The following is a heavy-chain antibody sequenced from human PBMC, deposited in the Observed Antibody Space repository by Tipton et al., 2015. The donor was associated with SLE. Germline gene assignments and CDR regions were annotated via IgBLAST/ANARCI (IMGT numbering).Heavy chain of an antibody. J-gene: IGHJ3*02. Sequence: TLSLTCAVYGGSFSGYYCSWIRQPPGKGLEWIGEINHSGSTNYNPSLKSRVTISVDTSKNQFSLKLSSVTAADTAVYYCARSPSGWAFDIWGQGTMVTVSS. CDR2: INHSGST. CDR1: GGSFSGYY. D-gene: IGHD6-19*01. CDR3: ARSPSGWAFDI. V-gene: IGHV4-34*01.